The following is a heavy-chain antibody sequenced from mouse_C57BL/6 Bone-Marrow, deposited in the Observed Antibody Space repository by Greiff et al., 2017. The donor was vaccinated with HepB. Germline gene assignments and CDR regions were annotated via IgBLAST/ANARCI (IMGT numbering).Heavy chain of an antibody. V-gene: IGHV1-19*01. D-gene: IGHD2-2*01. J-gene: IGHJ2*01. CDR2: INPYNGGT. CDR1: GYTFTDYY. Sequence: VQLQQSGPVLVKPGASVKMSCKASGYTFTDYYMNWVKQSHGKSLEWIGVINPYNGGTSYNQKFKGKATLTVDKSSSTAYMELNSLTSEDSAVYYCARGGGYDPYYFDYWGQGTTLTVSS. CDR3: ARGGGYDPYYFDY.